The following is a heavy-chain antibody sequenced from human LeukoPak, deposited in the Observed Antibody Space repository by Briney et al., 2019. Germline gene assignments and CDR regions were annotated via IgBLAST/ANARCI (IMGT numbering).Heavy chain of an antibody. D-gene: IGHD3-22*01. CDR3: AKDYYGSRGYPLYFLDY. CDR1: GFTFSSYW. CDR2: IKQDGSEK. Sequence: GGSLRLSCAASGFTFSSYWMSGVRQAPGKGLEWVANIKQDGSEKYYVDSVKGRFTISRDDSKNTLYLHMDSLRADDTALYYCAKDYYGSRGYPLYFLDYWGQGTLVTVSS. V-gene: IGHV3-7*03. J-gene: IGHJ4*02.